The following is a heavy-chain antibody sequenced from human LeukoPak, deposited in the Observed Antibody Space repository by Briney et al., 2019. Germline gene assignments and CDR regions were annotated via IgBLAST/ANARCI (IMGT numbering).Heavy chain of an antibody. CDR2: IYYSGST. Sequence: SETLSLTCTVSGGSISSYYWSWLRQPPGKGLEWIGYIYYSGSTNYNPSLKSRVTISVDTSKNQFSLKLSSVTAADTAVYYCARSAMVTRTDAFDIWGQGTMVTVSS. CDR1: GGSISSYY. CDR3: ARSAMVTRTDAFDI. V-gene: IGHV4-59*01. D-gene: IGHD5-18*01. J-gene: IGHJ3*02.